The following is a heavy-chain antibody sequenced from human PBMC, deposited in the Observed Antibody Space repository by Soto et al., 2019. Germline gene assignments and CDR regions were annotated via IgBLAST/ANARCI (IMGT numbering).Heavy chain of an antibody. J-gene: IGHJ4*02. CDR1: SGSISSSNW. CDR3: ARDSGSYYIWGSYRYTGFDD. D-gene: IGHD3-16*02. Sequence: PSETLSLTCAVSSGSISSSNWWSWVRQPPGKGLEWIGEIYHSGSTNYNPSLKSRVTISVDKSKNQFSLKLSSVTAADTAVYYCARDSGSYYIWGSYRYTGFDDWGQGTLVTVSS. CDR2: IYHSGST. V-gene: IGHV4-4*02.